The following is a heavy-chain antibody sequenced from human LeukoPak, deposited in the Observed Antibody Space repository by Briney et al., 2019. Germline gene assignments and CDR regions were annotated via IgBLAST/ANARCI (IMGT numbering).Heavy chain of an antibody. J-gene: IGHJ4*02. CDR3: ARDGGLQPTY. V-gene: IGHV4-39*07. Sequence: SETLSLTCTVSGGSISSSDYYWGWIRQPPGKGLEWIGSIYYSGTTYYNPSLKSRVTISLDTSKNQFSLKLSSVTAADTAVFYCARDGGLQPTYWGQGTLVTVSS. D-gene: IGHD5-24*01. CDR2: IYYSGTT. CDR1: GGSISSSDYY.